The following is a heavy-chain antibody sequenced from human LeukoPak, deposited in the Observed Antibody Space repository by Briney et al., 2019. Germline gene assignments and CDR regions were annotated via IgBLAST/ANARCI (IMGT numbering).Heavy chain of an antibody. V-gene: IGHV3-21*01. Sequence: GGSLRLSRAASGFTFSGYGMFWVRQAPGKGLEWISSISIGGTYIYYADSVKGRFTISRNNAKNSLYLQMNSLRADDTTVYYCTKSRSSWSDDTFDIWGQGTMVTVSP. J-gene: IGHJ3*02. CDR2: ISIGGTYI. CDR1: GFTFSGYG. D-gene: IGHD6-13*01. CDR3: TKSRSSWSDDTFDI.